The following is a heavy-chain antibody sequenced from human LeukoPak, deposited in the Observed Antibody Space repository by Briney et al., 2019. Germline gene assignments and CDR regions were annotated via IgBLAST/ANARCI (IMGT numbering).Heavy chain of an antibody. CDR1: GYTFSAHY. CDR3: ARLAEGDDY. Sequence: ASVKVSCKASGYTFSAHYMHWVRQAPGQGPVWMGIINPNDGSTKYSQKLQDRVTMTRDTSTSTFYMEVSSLRSEDTAVYYCARLAEGDDYWGQGTLVTVSS. CDR2: INPNDGST. J-gene: IGHJ4*02. D-gene: IGHD1-26*01. V-gene: IGHV1-46*01.